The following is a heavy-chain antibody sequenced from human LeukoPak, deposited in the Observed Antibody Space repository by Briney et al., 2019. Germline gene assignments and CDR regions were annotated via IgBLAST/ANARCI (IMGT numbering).Heavy chain of an antibody. Sequence: GGSLRLSCAGSGFTFSQYEMNWVRQAPGKGLEWISYISTRSTTIYYADSANGRFPISRADAKNSLYLQMNSLRAEDTAVYYCARDEGSWNYEYWGQGTLVTASS. V-gene: IGHV3-48*03. CDR1: GFTFSQYE. D-gene: IGHD1-7*01. CDR3: ARDEGSWNYEY. CDR2: ISTRSTTI. J-gene: IGHJ4*02.